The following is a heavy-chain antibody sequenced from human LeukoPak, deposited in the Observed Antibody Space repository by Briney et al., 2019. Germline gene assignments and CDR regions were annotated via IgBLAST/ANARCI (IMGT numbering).Heavy chain of an antibody. Sequence: GGSLRLSCGASGFTFSSYSMNWVRQAPGKGLEWVSCISSSSSYIYYADSVKGRFTISRDNAKNSVYLEMSGLTTEDTAVYYCTRLAAAGSGRWAPDYWGQGTLVTVSS. CDR1: GFTFSSYS. J-gene: IGHJ4*02. CDR3: TRLAAAGSGRWAPDY. CDR2: ISSSSSYI. V-gene: IGHV3-21*06. D-gene: IGHD1-14*01.